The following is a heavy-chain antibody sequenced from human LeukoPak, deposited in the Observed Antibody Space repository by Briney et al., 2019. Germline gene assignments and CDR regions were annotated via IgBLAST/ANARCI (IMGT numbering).Heavy chain of an antibody. CDR3: ARTTEGGYTYDYFYYYYMDV. CDR2: INHSGST. V-gene: IGHV4-34*01. CDR1: GGSFSGHY. J-gene: IGHJ6*03. D-gene: IGHD5-18*01. Sequence: SKTLSLTCAVYGGSFSGHYWSWIRQPPGKGLEWIGEINHSGSTNYSPSLKSRVTISVDTSKNQFSLKLSSVTAADTAVYYCARTTEGGYTYDYFYYYYMDVWGKGTTVTISS.